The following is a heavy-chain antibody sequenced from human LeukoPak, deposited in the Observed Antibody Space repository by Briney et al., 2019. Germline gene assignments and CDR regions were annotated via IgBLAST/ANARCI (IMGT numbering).Heavy chain of an antibody. J-gene: IGHJ4*02. CDR2: MSAYNGKT. V-gene: IGHV1-18*01. CDR1: GYSFTSYG. Sequence: ASVKVSCKASGYSFTSYGFNWVRQAPGQGLEWMGWMSAYNGKTNYAHSLQGRVTVTADTSTSTAYMELRSLRSEDTAVYYCARAPIAVAGTPLDYWGQGTLVTVSS. CDR3: ARAPIAVAGTPLDY. D-gene: IGHD6-19*01.